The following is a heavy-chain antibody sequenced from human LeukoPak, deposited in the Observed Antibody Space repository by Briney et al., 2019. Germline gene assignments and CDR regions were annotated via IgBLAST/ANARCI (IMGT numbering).Heavy chain of an antibody. Sequence: PSETLSLICTVSGGSISTSSYYWAWIRQPPGRGLEWIGYIYYSGSTNYNPSLKSRVTISVDTSKNQFSLKLSSVTAADTAVYYCARDQGCSSTSCYAGPNAFDIWGQGTMVTVSS. CDR3: ARDQGCSSTSCYAGPNAFDI. D-gene: IGHD2-2*01. CDR2: IYYSGST. V-gene: IGHV4-39*07. CDR1: GGSISTSSYY. J-gene: IGHJ3*02.